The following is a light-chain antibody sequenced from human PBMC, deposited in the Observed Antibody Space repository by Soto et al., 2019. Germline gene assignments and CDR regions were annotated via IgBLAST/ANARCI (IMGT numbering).Light chain of an antibody. CDR2: TAT. Sequence: DIQVTQSPSSLSASVGDRVTITCRTSHNIATYLYWYQHRPGKAPNLLIYTATSLQSGVPSRFSGSGTGTDFTLTISALQPEDFTSYFCQQTYATPFTFGRETTV. V-gene: IGKV1-39*01. CDR1: HNIATY. CDR3: QQTYATPFT. J-gene: IGKJ3*01.